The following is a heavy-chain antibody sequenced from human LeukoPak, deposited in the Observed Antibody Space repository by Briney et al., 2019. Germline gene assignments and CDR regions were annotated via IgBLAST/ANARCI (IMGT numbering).Heavy chain of an antibody. D-gene: IGHD2-21*02. Sequence: GGSLRLSCAASGFRLSSYNMNWVRQAPGKGLEWVSSITSSSSYIYYADSVKGRFTISRDNAKNSLYLQMNSLRAEGTAVYYCASLAVVTGGNWGQGTLVTVSS. CDR3: ASLAVVTGGN. CDR1: GFRLSSYN. J-gene: IGHJ4*02. CDR2: ITSSSSYI. V-gene: IGHV3-21*01.